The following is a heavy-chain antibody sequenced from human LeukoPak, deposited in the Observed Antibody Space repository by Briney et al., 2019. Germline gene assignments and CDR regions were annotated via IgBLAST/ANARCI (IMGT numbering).Heavy chain of an antibody. CDR1: GGSISSSTYY. V-gene: IGHV4-39*07. Sequence: PSETLSLTCTVSGGSISSSTYYWGWIRQPPGKGLEWIGTIYYSGTTYYNPSLKSRVTISIDTSTNQFSLKLSSVTAADTAVYYCARLGYSYGGDSWGQGTLVTVSS. CDR2: IYYSGTT. CDR3: ARLGYSYGGDS. D-gene: IGHD5-18*01. J-gene: IGHJ4*02.